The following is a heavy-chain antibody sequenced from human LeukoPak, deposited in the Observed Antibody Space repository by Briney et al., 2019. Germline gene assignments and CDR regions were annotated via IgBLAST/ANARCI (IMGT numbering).Heavy chain of an antibody. J-gene: IGHJ4*02. CDR2: IYYSGNT. CDR1: GDSISSSNSY. D-gene: IGHD3-10*01. V-gene: IGHV4-39*01. CDR3: ARHRANYYGSGSHGYFDY. Sequence: PSETLSLTCTVSGDSISSSNSYWGWIRQPPGEGLEWIGSIYYSGNTYYNTSLKSRVTISVDTSKNQFPLRLNSVTAADTAVYYCARHRANYYGSGSHGYFDYWGQGTLVTVSS.